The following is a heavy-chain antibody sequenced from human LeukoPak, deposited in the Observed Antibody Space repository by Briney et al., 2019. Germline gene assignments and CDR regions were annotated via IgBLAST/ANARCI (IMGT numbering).Heavy chain of an antibody. Sequence: ASVKVSCKASGYTFTSYDINWVRQATGQGLEWMGWMNPNSGNTGYAQMFQGRVTMTRNTSISTAYMELSSLRSEDTAVYYCARAGYSSSWYVTWFDPWGQGTLVTVSS. CDR3: ARAGYSSSWYVTWFDP. D-gene: IGHD6-13*01. J-gene: IGHJ5*02. CDR2: MNPNSGNT. CDR1: GYTFTSYD. V-gene: IGHV1-8*01.